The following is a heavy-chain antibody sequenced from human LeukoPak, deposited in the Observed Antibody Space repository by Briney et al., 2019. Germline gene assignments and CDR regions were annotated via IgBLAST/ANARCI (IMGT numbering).Heavy chain of an antibody. CDR2: MYYSGST. J-gene: IGHJ4*02. V-gene: IGHV4-39*07. Sequence: SETLSLTCTVSGGSISSSGYYWGWIRQPPGKGLEWIGSMYYSGSTYYNPSLKSRVTISVDTSKNQFSLKLRSVTAADTAVYYCAKDWDQLLYYFDYWGQGTLVTVSS. CDR3: AKDWDQLLYYFDY. CDR1: GGSISSSGYY. D-gene: IGHD2-2*01.